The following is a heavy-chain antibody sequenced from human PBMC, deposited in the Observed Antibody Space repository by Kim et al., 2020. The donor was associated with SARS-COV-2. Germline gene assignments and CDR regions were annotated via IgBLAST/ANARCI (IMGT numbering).Heavy chain of an antibody. CDR3: AAVGGPAYCGGDCYIYGMDV. D-gene: IGHD2-21*02. J-gene: IGHJ6*02. CDR1: GGTFSSYA. Sequence: SVKVSCKASGGTFSSYAISWVRQAPGQGLEWMGGIIPTFGTANYAQKFQGRVTITADESTSTAYMELSSLRSEDTAVYYCAAVGGPAYCGGDCYIYGMDVWGQGTTVTVSS. V-gene: IGHV1-69*13. CDR2: IIPTFGTA.